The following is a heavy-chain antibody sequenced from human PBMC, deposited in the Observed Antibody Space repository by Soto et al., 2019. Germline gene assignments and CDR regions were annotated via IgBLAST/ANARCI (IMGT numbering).Heavy chain of an antibody. Sequence: TSETLSLTCTVSGGSISSSSYYWGWIRQPPGKGLEWIGSIYYSGSTYYNPSLKSRVTISVDTSKNQFSLKLSSVTAADTAVYYCARHSRNFDSNWFDPWGQGTLVTVSS. CDR1: GGSISSSSYY. D-gene: IGHD3-9*01. CDR2: IYYSGST. J-gene: IGHJ5*02. V-gene: IGHV4-39*01. CDR3: ARHSRNFDSNWFDP.